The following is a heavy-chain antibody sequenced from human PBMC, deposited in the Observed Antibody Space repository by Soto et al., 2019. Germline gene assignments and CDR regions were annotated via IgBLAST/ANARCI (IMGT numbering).Heavy chain of an antibody. Sequence: QVQLVESGGGVVQPGRSLRLSCAASGFTFSSYAMHWVRQAPGKGLEWVAVISYDGSNKYYADSVKGRFTISRDNSKNTLYLQMNSLRAEDTAVYYCARGRIVVVHGMDVWVQGTTVTVSS. V-gene: IGHV3-30-3*01. J-gene: IGHJ6*02. CDR2: ISYDGSNK. CDR1: GFTFSSYA. CDR3: ARGRIVVVHGMDV. D-gene: IGHD2-21*01.